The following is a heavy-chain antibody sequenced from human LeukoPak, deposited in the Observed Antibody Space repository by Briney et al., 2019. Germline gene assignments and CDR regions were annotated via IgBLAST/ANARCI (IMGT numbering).Heavy chain of an antibody. V-gene: IGHV3-23*01. Sequence: QPGGSLRLSCAASGFTFSSYAMSWVRQAPGKGLEWVSTISGTGRSTYFADSVKGRFTISRDNSKNTLYLQVNSLRAEDTAIYYCAKDGSSKYYDSSGYYGGYYYDGMDVWGQGTTVTVSS. CDR3: AKDGSSKYYDSSGYYGGYYYDGMDV. CDR1: GFTFSSYA. J-gene: IGHJ6*02. D-gene: IGHD3-22*01. CDR2: ISGTGRST.